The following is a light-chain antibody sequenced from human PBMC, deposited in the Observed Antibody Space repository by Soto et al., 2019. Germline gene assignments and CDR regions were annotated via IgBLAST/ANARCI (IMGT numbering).Light chain of an antibody. CDR1: SSNIGAGYD. CDR2: GNS. Sequence: QSALTQPPSVSGAPGQRVTISCTGSSSNIGAGYDVHWYQQLPGTAPKLLIYGNSNRPSGVPDRFSGSKSGTSASLAITGLQADDEADYYCQSYDSSLSAPVVFGGGTQLTVL. V-gene: IGLV1-40*01. J-gene: IGLJ2*01. CDR3: QSYDSSLSAPVV.